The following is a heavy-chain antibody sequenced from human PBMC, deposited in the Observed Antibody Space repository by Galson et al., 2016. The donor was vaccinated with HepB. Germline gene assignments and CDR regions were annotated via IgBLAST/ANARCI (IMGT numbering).Heavy chain of an antibody. Sequence: SLRLSCAASGFIFSTYRMSWVRQAPGKGLEWVANIKQDGSEKYYVDSVKGRFTISRDNAKKSLFLQMNSLRVEDTAVYYCARDDETYGDPDFWGQGTLVTVSS. CDR2: IKQDGSEK. CDR1: GFIFSTYR. D-gene: IGHD4-17*01. CDR3: ARDDETYGDPDF. J-gene: IGHJ4*02. V-gene: IGHV3-7*03.